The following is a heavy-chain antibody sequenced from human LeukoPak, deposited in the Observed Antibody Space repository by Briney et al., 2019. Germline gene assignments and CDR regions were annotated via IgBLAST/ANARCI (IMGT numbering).Heavy chain of an antibody. CDR3: ARDIAVSGNCFDY. CDR1: GFTFSDHW. Sequence: GGSLRLSCAASGFTFSDHWLHWVRQAPGKGLVWVSRINSDVSSTNYADSVKGRFTISRDNAKNTLYLQMNSLRVEDTAVYYCARDIAVSGNCFDYWGQGTPVTVSS. V-gene: IGHV3-74*01. CDR2: INSDVSST. J-gene: IGHJ4*02. D-gene: IGHD6-19*01.